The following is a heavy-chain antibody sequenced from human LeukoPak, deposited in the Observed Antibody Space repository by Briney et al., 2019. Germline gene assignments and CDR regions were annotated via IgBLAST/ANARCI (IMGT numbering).Heavy chain of an antibody. V-gene: IGHV3-48*03. Sequence: GGSLRLSCVASGFTFSRFEMNWVRQAPGKGLEWISHISTGTYIDYTDSVKGRFTISRDNAKNSLFLQMNSLRAEDTAVYYCTREQDREASATVVGDYWGQGTLVTVSS. D-gene: IGHD4-23*01. J-gene: IGHJ4*02. CDR1: GFTFSRFE. CDR3: TREQDREASATVVGDY. CDR2: ISTGTYI.